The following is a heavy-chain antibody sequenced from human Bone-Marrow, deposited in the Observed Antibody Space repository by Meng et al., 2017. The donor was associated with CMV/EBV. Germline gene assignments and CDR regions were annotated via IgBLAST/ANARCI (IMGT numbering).Heavy chain of an antibody. D-gene: IGHD3-3*01. Sequence: GGSLRLSCAASGFNFDEYAMNWVRQAPGKGLEWVSYISSSGSTIYYADSVKGRFTISRDNAKNSLYLQMNSLRAEDTAVYYCAKNGLYDFWSGYYTGYYYGMDVWGQGTTVTVSS. CDR3: AKNGLYDFWSGYYTGYYYGMDV. CDR2: ISSSGSTI. CDR1: GFNFDEYA. V-gene: IGHV3-48*03. J-gene: IGHJ6*02.